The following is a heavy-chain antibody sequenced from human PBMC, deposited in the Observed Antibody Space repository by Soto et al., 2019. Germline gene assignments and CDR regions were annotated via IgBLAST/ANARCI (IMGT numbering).Heavy chain of an antibody. D-gene: IGHD6-13*01. V-gene: IGHV4-34*01. CDR1: GGSFSGYY. CDR2: INHSGST. Sequence: SETLSLTCAVYGGSFSGYYWSWIRQPPGKGLEWIGEINHSGSTNYNPSLKSRVTISVDKSKNQFSLKLSSVTAADTAVYYCARESIIAAAGFFDYWGQGTLVTVSS. J-gene: IGHJ4*02. CDR3: ARESIIAAAGFFDY.